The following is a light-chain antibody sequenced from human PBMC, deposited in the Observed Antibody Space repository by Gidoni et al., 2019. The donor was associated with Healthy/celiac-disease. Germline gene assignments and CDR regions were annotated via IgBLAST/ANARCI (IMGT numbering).Light chain of an antibody. CDR3: QHPGT. J-gene: IGKJ3*01. CDR1: QSISSW. V-gene: IGKV1-5*03. CDR2: KAS. Sequence: DIQMTQSPSTLSASVGDRVTITCRASQSISSWLAWYQQKPGKAPKLLIYKASSLESGVPSRFSGSGSGTEFTLTISSLQPDDFATYYCQHPGTFGPGTKVDIK.